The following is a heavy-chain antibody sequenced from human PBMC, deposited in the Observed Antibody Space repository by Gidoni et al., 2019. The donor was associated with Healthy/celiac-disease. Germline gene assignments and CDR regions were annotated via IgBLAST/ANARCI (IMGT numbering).Heavy chain of an antibody. J-gene: IGHJ6*03. CDR1: GFTFSGDA. CDR2: IRSKANSYAT. D-gene: IGHD2-2*01. CDR3: TRCGRVPAAPGYYYYYMDV. Sequence: EVQLVESGGGLVQPGGSLKLSCEASGFTFSGDAMHWVRQASGKGLELVGRIRSKANSYATAYAASVKVRFTISRDDSKNTAYLQMNSLKTEDTAVYYCTRCGRVPAAPGYYYYYMDVWGKGTTVTVSS. V-gene: IGHV3-73*02.